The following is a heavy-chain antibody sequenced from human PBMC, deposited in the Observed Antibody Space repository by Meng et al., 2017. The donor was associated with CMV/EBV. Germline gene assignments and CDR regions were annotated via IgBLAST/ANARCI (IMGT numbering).Heavy chain of an antibody. D-gene: IGHD3-10*01. J-gene: IGHJ4*02. CDR1: GFTVSSNY. CDR2: IYCGGST. Sequence: GESLKISCAASGFTVSSNYMSWVRQAPGKGLEWVSVIYCGGSTYYADPVKGRFTIPRDNSKNTQYLQMNSLGAEDTAVYYCARGYYGSGGDYWGQGTLVTVSS. CDR3: ARGYYGSGGDY. V-gene: IGHV3-53*01.